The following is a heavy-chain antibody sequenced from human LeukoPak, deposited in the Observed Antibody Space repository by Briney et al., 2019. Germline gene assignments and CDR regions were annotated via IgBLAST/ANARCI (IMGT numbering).Heavy chain of an antibody. J-gene: IGHJ4*02. CDR3: AREDVASGHFDY. CDR2: IKQDGSEK. CDR1: GFTFSSYA. D-gene: IGHD5-12*01. V-gene: IGHV3-7*01. Sequence: PGRSLRLSCAASGFTFSSYAMHWVRQAPGKGLEWVANIKQDGSEKYYVDSVKGRFTISRDNAKNSLYLQMNSLRAEDTAVYYCAREDVASGHFDYWGQGTLVTVSS.